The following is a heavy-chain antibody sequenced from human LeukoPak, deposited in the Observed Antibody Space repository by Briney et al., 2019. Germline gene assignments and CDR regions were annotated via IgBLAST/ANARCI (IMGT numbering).Heavy chain of an antibody. V-gene: IGHV3-53*01. Sequence: GGSLRLSCAASGFTVSSNYMSWVRQAPGKGLEWVSVIYSGGSTYYADSVKGRFTISRDNSKNTLYLQMNSLRAEDTAVYYCARDHGNTRGLEYWGQGTLVTVSS. D-gene: IGHD1-1*01. J-gene: IGHJ4*02. CDR3: ARDHGNTRGLEY. CDR2: IYSGGST. CDR1: GFTVSSNY.